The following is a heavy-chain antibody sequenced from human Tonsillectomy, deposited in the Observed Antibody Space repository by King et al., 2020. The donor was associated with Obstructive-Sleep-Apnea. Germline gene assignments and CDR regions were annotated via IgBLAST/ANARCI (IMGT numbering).Heavy chain of an antibody. D-gene: IGHD6-13*01. Sequence: VQLVESGGGLVKPGGSLRLSCAASRFTFSDYYMSWIRQTPGKGLEWVSYISSSGSTIYYADSVKGRFTISRDNAKNSLYLQMNSLRAEDTAVYYCARDSRDVAAAANFDYWGQGTLVTVSS. CDR3: ARDSRDVAAAANFDY. V-gene: IGHV3-11*01. CDR1: RFTFSDYY. CDR2: ISSSGSTI. J-gene: IGHJ4*02.